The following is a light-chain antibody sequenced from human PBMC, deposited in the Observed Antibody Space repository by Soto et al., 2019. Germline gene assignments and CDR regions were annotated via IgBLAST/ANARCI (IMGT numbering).Light chain of an antibody. CDR2: GAS. CDR3: QQYNNWPPIT. CDR1: QSVSSN. J-gene: IGKJ5*01. V-gene: IGKV3-15*01. Sequence: EIVMTQSPATLSVSPGERATLSCRASQSVSSNLAWYQQKPGHAPRLLIYGASTGATGIPARFSGSGSGTEFTLTISSLQSEDFAGYYCQQYNNWPPITFGQGTRLEMK.